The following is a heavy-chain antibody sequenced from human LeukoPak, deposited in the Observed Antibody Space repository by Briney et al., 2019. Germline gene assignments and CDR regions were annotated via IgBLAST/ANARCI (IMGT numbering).Heavy chain of an antibody. D-gene: IGHD3-22*01. J-gene: IGHJ2*01. V-gene: IGHV4-59*02. CDR3: ARPLGSGYHYWYFDL. Sequence: PSETLSLTCTVSGVSVSTYYWTWIRQPPGKGLQFIGYIYSSGDTNYNPSLKSRVTISIDTSKNQVPLNLRSVTAADTAVYYCARPLGSGYHYWYFDLCGRGTLVTVSS. CDR1: GVSVSTYY. CDR2: IYSSGDT.